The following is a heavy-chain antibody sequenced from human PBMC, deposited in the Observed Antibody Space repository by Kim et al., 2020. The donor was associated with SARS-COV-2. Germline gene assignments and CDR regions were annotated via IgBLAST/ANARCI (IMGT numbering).Heavy chain of an antibody. D-gene: IGHD2-21*02. CDR1: GGSFSGHY. V-gene: IGHV4-34*01. CDR3: ARVEAAPGGYWYYMDV. J-gene: IGHJ6*03. CDR2: INQSGST. Sequence: SETLSLTCAVYGGSFSGHYWTWIRQPPGKGLEWIGEINQSGSTKFNSSLKSRVTISVDTSENQFSLELRTVTAADTAVYYCARVEAAPGGYWYYMDVWCEGTTVTVSS.